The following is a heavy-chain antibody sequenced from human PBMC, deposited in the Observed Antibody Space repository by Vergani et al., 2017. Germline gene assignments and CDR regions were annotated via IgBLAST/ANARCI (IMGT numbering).Heavy chain of an antibody. D-gene: IGHD6-19*01. V-gene: IGHV4-39*01. CDR2: IYYSGLT. J-gene: IGHJ4*02. CDR1: ADSISSGSYY. CDR3: ARQRPGSGWSPGDFDY. Sequence: QVNLQESGPGLVKPSETLFLTCTVSADSISSGSYYWGWIRQPPGKSLEWNGSIYYSGLTYYNPSLKSRVAISVDTSKNQFSLKVTSVTAPDTAVYFCARQRPGSGWSPGDFDYWGQGTLVTVSS.